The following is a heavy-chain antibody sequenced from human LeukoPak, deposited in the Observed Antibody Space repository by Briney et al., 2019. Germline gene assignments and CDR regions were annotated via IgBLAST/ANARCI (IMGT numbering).Heavy chain of an antibody. V-gene: IGHV3-9*01. CDR1: GFTFDNYA. CDR3: ARAYKDRSLAGKKEFFQH. D-gene: IGHD6-19*01. CDR2: ISWNSGTI. J-gene: IGHJ1*01. Sequence: GGSLRLSCAASGFTFDNYAVNWVRQVPGKGLEWISLISWNSGTIGYADSVKGRFTISRDNANNFLYLQMNSLRAEDTALYYCARAYKDRSLAGKKEFFQHWGQGTLVTVSS.